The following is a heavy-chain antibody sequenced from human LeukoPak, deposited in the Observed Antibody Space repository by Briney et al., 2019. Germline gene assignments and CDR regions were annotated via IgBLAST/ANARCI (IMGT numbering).Heavy chain of an antibody. CDR1: GGSISSYY. CDR3: VRGPYGASISNWFDP. D-gene: IGHD4/OR15-4a*01. V-gene: IGHV4-59*01. J-gene: IGHJ5*02. CDR2: FYYNGDT. Sequence: SETLSLTCTVSGGSISSYYWSWIRQPPGKGLEWIGYFYYNGDTHYNPSLNSRLSISVDTPNNQFSLNLRSVTAADTAVYYCVRGPYGASISNWFDPWGQGLLVTVSS.